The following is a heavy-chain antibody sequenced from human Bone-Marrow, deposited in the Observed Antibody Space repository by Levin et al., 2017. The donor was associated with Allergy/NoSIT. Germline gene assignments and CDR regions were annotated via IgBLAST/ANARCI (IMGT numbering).Heavy chain of an antibody. D-gene: IGHD6-6*01. CDR3: TTGRSEYDAGDI. J-gene: IGHJ3*02. CDR2: IKSKTDGGTT. CDR1: GFTFSNAW. V-gene: IGHV3-15*07. Sequence: GESLKISCAASGFTFSNAWMNWVRHAPGKGLEWVGRIKSKTDGGTTDYAAPVKGRFTISRDDSKNTLYLQMNSLKTEDTAVYYCTTGRSEYDAGDIWGQGTMVTVSA.